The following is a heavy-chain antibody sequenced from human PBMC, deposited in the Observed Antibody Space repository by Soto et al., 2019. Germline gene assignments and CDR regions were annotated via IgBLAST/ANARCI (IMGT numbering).Heavy chain of an antibody. CDR2: IIPIFGTA. Sequence: QVQLVQSGAEVTKPGSSVKVSCKASGGTFSSYAISWVRQAPGQGLEWMGGIIPIFGTANYAQMFQGRVTITADESTSTAYMELSSLRSEDTAVYYCAVGYYDILTGYDRAAPYYYGMDVWGQGTTVTVSS. V-gene: IGHV1-69*01. CDR3: AVGYYDILTGYDRAAPYYYGMDV. J-gene: IGHJ6*02. CDR1: GGTFSSYA. D-gene: IGHD3-9*01.